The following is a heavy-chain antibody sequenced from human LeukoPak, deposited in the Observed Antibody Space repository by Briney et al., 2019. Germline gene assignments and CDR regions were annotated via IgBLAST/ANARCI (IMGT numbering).Heavy chain of an antibody. CDR1: GGSISSGGYY. CDR2: IYYSGST. D-gene: IGHD2-2*01. Sequence: SETLSLTCTVSGGSISSGGYYWSWIRQHPGKGLEWIGYIYYSGSTYYNPSLKSRVTISVDTSKNQFSPKLSSVTAADTAVYYCARTVFLDIVVVPAAIWVDAFDIWGQGTMVTVSS. CDR3: ARTVFLDIVVVPAAIWVDAFDI. J-gene: IGHJ3*02. V-gene: IGHV4-31*03.